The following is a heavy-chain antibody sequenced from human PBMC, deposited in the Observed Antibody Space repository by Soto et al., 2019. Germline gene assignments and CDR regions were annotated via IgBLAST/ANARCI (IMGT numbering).Heavy chain of an antibody. V-gene: IGHV3-66*01. CDR1: GLSVSSNY. Sequence: VLLVESGGGWVQPGGSLRLSCAPSGLSVSSNYISWVRQAPGKGLEWVSVIYSGSTTHYADSGKGRFTISRDSSRNTLYLQMSRLRVGDTAVYYCARGYWVEGYGAGTYFDYWGQGTLVTVSS. J-gene: IGHJ4*02. D-gene: IGHD3-16*01. CDR3: ARGYWVEGYGAGTYFDY. CDR2: IYSGSTT.